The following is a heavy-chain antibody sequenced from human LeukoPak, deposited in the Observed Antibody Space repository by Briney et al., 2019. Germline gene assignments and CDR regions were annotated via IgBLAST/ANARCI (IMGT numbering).Heavy chain of an antibody. J-gene: IGHJ5*02. V-gene: IGHV4-38-2*01. CDR3: ATWGRTWEVDP. Sequence: SETLSLTCAVSGYSISSGYYWGWIRPPPGKGLEWIGSIYHSGSNYYNPSLKSRVTISVDTSKNQFSLKLSSVTAADTAVYYCATWGRTWEVDPWGQGTLVTVSS. CDR2: IYHSGSN. D-gene: IGHD7-27*01. CDR1: GYSISSGYY.